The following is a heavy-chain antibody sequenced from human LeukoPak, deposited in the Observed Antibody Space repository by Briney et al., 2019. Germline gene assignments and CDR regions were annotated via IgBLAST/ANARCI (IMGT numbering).Heavy chain of an antibody. CDR2: ISSSSSYI. J-gene: IGHJ4*02. D-gene: IGHD5-24*01. Sequence: GGSLRLSCAASGFTFSSYSMNWVRQAPGKGLEWVSSISSSSSYIYYADSVKGRFTISRDNAKNSLYLQMNSLRAEDTAVYYCARGGEMATITEFYFDYWGQGTLVTVFS. V-gene: IGHV3-21*01. CDR1: GFTFSSYS. CDR3: ARGGEMATITEFYFDY.